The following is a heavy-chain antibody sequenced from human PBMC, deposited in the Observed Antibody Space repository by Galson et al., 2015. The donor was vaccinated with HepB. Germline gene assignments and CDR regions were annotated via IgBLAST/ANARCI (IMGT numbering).Heavy chain of an antibody. Sequence: LRLSCAASGFTFSSYAISWVRQAPGKGLEWVSTISGGGDGTYYADSVKGRFTVSSDNAKNTLSLQMSSLRDEDTAVYYCAKSLGTGAARGLDVWGQGTTVTVSS. D-gene: IGHD2-8*02. CDR1: GFTFSSYA. J-gene: IGHJ6*02. CDR3: AKSLGTGAARGLDV. CDR2: ISGGGDGT. V-gene: IGHV3-23*01.